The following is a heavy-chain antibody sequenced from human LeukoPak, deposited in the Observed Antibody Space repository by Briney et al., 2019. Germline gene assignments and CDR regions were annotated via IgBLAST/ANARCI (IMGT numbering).Heavy chain of an antibody. Sequence: SETLSLTCTVSGGSVSSNCWSWIRQPPGKGLEWIGCIYASGTTDYNPSLKGRLTISVDTSNSQFSLTVRSVTAADTAVYYCGGRGFWGQGTLVTVSS. D-gene: IGHD3-10*01. J-gene: IGHJ4*02. V-gene: IGHV4-4*09. CDR3: GGRGF. CDR1: GGSVSSNC. CDR2: IYASGTT.